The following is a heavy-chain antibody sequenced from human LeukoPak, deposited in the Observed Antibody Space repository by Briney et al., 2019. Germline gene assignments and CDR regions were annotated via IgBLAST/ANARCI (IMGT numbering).Heavy chain of an antibody. CDR1: GLTVSTNY. V-gene: IGHV3-53*01. CDR2: IYSGGST. D-gene: IGHD4-17*01. J-gene: IGHJ6*02. Sequence: PGGSLRLSCAASGLTVSTNYMTWVRQAPGKGLEWVSVIYSGGSTYYADSVKGRFTISRDNSKNTLYLQMKSLRAEDTAVYYCAGSYGDPAYYYGMDVWGQGTTVTVSS. CDR3: AGSYGDPAYYYGMDV.